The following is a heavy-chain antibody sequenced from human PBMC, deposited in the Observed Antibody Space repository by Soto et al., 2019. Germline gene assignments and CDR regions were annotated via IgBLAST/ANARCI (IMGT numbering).Heavy chain of an antibody. D-gene: IGHD1-1*01. J-gene: IGHJ4*02. CDR3: ARDRNERYFDW. V-gene: IGHV3-33*01. CDR2: IWYDGTNQ. Sequence: PGGSLRLSCAASGFTSSSYGMHWVRQAPGKGLEWVTFIWYDGTNQYYADSVKGRFTTSRDKSKNTVYLQMNSLTVEDTAVYYCARDRNERYFDWWGQGTLVTVSS. CDR1: GFTSSSYG.